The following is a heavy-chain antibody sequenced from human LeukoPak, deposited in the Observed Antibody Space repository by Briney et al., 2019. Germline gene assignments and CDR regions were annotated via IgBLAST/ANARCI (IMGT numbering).Heavy chain of an antibody. CDR2: ITWNGGST. CDR1: GFTFSSYA. Sequence: GGSLRLSCAASGFTFSSYAMSWVRQAPGKGLEWVSLITWNGGSTFYADSVKGRFTISRDNSKNSLSLQMNSLRIEDTALYYCAIETQKYFQEWGQGTRVTVSS. J-gene: IGHJ1*01. V-gene: IGHV3-43*02. CDR3: AIETQKYFQE.